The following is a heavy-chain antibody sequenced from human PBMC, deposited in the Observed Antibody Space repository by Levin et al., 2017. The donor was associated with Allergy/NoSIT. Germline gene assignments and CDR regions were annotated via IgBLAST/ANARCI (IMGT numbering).Heavy chain of an antibody. V-gene: IGHV3-23*01. CDR1: GITFRSSA. D-gene: IGHD3-10*01. CDR3: AKLVGAGGYQNPAVDY. CDR2: ISDSGGYI. Sequence: GGSLRLSCAASGITFRSSAMTWVRQAPGKGLEWVSTISDSGGYIYYADSVKGRFTISRDNSKNTLYLQMNSLRVEDTAVYYCAKLVGAGGYQNPAVDYWGQGTLVTVSS. J-gene: IGHJ4*02.